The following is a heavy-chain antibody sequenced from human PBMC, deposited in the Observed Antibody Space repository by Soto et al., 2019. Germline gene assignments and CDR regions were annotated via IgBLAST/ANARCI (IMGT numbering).Heavy chain of an antibody. Sequence: QVQLVESGGGVVQPEKSLRLSCLASGFTLSSLAMNWVRQAPGKGLEWVAIIWSDGIEKFYGDSVKGRFTISRDDSKNTLYLQMDSLRADDTAVYYCASGTRYFFDPWGQGTPVTVSS. J-gene: IGHJ5*02. V-gene: IGHV3-33*01. CDR1: GFTLSSLA. CDR3: ASGTRYFFDP. CDR2: IWSDGIEK. D-gene: IGHD1-1*01.